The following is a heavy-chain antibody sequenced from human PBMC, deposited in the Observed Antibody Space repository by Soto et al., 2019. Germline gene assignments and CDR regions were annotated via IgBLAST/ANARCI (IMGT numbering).Heavy chain of an antibody. Sequence: QVQLVQSGAEVKKPGSSVKVSCKASVGTFSSYAISWVRQAPGQGLEWMGGIIPIFSTANYAQKFQGRVTISAEESTSTAYMGLSSLISEDTAVYYCAGVAVDWVGQYTWFDPWGQGTLVTVSS. J-gene: IGHJ5*02. V-gene: IGHV1-69*01. CDR2: IIPIFSTA. CDR1: VGTFSSYA. D-gene: IGHD1-26*01. CDR3: AGVAVDWVGQYTWFDP.